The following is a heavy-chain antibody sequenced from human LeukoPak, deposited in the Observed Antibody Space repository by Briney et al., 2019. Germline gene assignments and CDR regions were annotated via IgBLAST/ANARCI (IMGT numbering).Heavy chain of an antibody. Sequence: GGSLRLSCAASGFTFSSYAMNWVRQAPGKGLEWVAGISSGDRTFHAESVKGRFTISRDKSKDTLYLQMNSLRAEDPAVYYCAKDATASPYFHWFDNWGQGTQVIVSS. CDR2: ISSGDRT. D-gene: IGHD3-9*01. CDR1: GFTFSSYA. V-gene: IGHV3-23*01. CDR3: AKDATASPYFHWFDN. J-gene: IGHJ4*02.